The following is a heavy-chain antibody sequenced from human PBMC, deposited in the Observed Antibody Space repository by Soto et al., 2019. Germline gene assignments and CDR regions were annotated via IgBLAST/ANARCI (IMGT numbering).Heavy chain of an antibody. CDR3: ARLGPHDYGGNHFDY. CDR2: ISPIVGTT. J-gene: IGHJ4*02. CDR1: GGTFTNYA. V-gene: IGHV1-69*01. D-gene: IGHD4-17*01. Sequence: QVQLVQSGAEVKKPGSSVKVSCKASGGTFTNYAISWVRQAPGQGLEWMGGISPIVGTTHYAQKFQGRVTITADESSSTASMELTRLRSEDTAMYYCARLGPHDYGGNHFDYWGQGSMVTVSS.